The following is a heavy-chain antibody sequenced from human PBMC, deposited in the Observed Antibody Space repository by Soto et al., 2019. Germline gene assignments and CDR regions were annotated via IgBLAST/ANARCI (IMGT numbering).Heavy chain of an antibody. CDR3: ARELNVVVVAAMFGY. CDR2: IWYDGSNK. J-gene: IGHJ4*02. V-gene: IGHV3-33*01. Sequence: GGSLSLSCAASGFTFSSYGMHWVRQAPGKGLEWVAVIWYDGSNKYYADSVKGRFTISRDNSKNTLYLQMNSLRAEDTAVYYCARELNVVVVAAMFGYWGQGTLVTVSS. D-gene: IGHD2-15*01. CDR1: GFTFSSYG.